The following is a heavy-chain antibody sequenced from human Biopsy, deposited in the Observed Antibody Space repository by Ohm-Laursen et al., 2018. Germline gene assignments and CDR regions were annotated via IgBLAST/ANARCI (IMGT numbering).Heavy chain of an antibody. CDR2: INAKTGDT. V-gene: IGHV1-2*02. D-gene: IGHD3-22*01. CDR1: GYTFTNYN. Sequence: ASVKVSCKASGYTFTNYNVNWVRQATGQGLEWMGWINAKTGDTNYAQKFQGRVTMTRDTSISTVYVDLSSLRSDDTAVYYCTRGGYYYDSLAYYYWFDPWGQGTLVTVSS. J-gene: IGHJ5*02. CDR3: TRGGYYYDSLAYYYWFDP.